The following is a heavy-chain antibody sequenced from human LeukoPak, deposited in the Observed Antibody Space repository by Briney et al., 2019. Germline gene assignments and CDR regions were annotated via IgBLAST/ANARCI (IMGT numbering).Heavy chain of an antibody. J-gene: IGHJ3*02. D-gene: IGHD3-3*01. Sequence: ASMKVSCKVSGYTLTELSMHWVRQAPGKGLEWMGGFDPEDGETIYAQKFQGRVTMTEDTSTDTAYMELSSLRSEDTAVYYCATENFWSGVIAFDIWGQGTMVTVSS. V-gene: IGHV1-24*01. CDR2: FDPEDGET. CDR1: GYTLTELS. CDR3: ATENFWSGVIAFDI.